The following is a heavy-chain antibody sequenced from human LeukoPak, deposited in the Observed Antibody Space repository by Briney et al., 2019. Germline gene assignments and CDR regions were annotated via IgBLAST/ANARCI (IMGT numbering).Heavy chain of an antibody. J-gene: IGHJ4*02. CDR3: AKDIGERGYKDY. V-gene: IGHV3-43*02. D-gene: IGHD5-18*01. CDR2: ISGDGGTT. Sequence: GGSLRLSCAASGFTFKDYAMHWVRQAPGKGLEWVSLISGDGGTTFYGDSVRGRFTISRDNGKNSLYLQMNSLRTEDTAFYYCAKDIGERGYKDYWGQGTLVTVSS. CDR1: GFTFKDYA.